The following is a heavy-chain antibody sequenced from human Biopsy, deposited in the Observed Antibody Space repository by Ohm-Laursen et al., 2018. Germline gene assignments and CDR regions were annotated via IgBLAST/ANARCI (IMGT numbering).Heavy chain of an antibody. J-gene: IGHJ2*01. Sequence: PSQTLSLTSSVPGASVKTSGYFWAWIRQRPGKGLEWIGYISYNERTHYNPSLTSRLAISFDTSNNRISLQLRSVSVADTAVYYCVREPKTGTAEAWYFDLWGRGSPVTVPS. CDR1: GASVKTSGYF. CDR3: VREPKTGTAEAWYFDL. D-gene: IGHD3-9*01. CDR2: ISYNERT. V-gene: IGHV4-31*03.